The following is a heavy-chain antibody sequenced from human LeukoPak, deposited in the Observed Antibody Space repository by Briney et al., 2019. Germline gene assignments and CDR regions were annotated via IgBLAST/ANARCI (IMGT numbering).Heavy chain of an antibody. Sequence: PSETLSLTCTVSGGSISSSSYYWGWIRQPQGKGLEWIVSIYYSGSTYYNPSLKSRFTISVDTSKNQFSLKLSSVTAADTAVYYCARRGKVYYYGMDVWGQGTTVTVSS. J-gene: IGHJ6*02. CDR2: IYYSGST. V-gene: IGHV4-39*01. CDR1: GGSISSSSYY. CDR3: ARRGKVYYYGMDV.